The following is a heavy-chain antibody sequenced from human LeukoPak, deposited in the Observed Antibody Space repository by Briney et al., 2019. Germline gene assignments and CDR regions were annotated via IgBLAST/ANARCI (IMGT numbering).Heavy chain of an antibody. CDR2: IRSKANSYAT. V-gene: IGHV3-73*01. Sequence: GGPLKLSCAASGFTFSGSALHWVRQASGKGLEWVGRIRSKANSYATAYAASVKGRFTISRDDSKNTAYLQMNSLKTGDTAIYYCTSSSYYGGYPGYWGQGTLVTVSS. CDR3: TSSSYYGGYPGY. J-gene: IGHJ4*02. D-gene: IGHD5-12*01. CDR1: GFTFSGSA.